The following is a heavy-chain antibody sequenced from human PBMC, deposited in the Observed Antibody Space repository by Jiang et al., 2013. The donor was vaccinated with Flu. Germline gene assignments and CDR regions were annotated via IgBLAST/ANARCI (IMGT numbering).Heavy chain of an antibody. D-gene: IGHD1-1*01. CDR3: ARSTGGYHYYGMDV. CDR1: GASISSGYYY. J-gene: IGHJ6*02. Sequence: GSGLVKPSQTLSLTCTVSGASISSGYYYWNWIRQPAGKGLECIGHIYTSGSIDYNPSLKSRVTMSVDTSKNQFSLQLISVTAADTAVYYCARSTGGYHYYGMDVWGQGTTVTVSS. V-gene: IGHV4-61*02. CDR2: IYTSGSI.